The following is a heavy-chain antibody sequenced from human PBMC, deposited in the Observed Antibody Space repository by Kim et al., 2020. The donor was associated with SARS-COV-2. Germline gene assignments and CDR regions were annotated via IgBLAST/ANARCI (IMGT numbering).Heavy chain of an antibody. V-gene: IGHV4-59*01. CDR3: ARVGPLMPGFRSSWYGAPLRTVAVMEYGMDV. D-gene: IGHD6-13*01. CDR2: IYYSGST. CDR1: GGSISSYY. J-gene: IGHJ6*02. Sequence: SETLSLTCTVSGGSISSYYWSWIRQPPGKGLEWIGYIYYSGSTNYNPSLKSRVTISVATSKNQFSLKLSSVTAADTAVSYCARVGPLMPGFRSSWYGAPLRTVAVMEYGMDVGGQGTTVTVSS.